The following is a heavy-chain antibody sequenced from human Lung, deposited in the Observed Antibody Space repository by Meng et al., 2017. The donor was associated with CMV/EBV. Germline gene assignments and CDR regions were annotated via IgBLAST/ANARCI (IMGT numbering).Heavy chain of an antibody. Sequence: GSLRLSCAVYGGSFSGYYWSWIRQPPGKGLEWIGEINPSGSTNYNPSLKSRVTISVDTSKNQFSLRLSSVTAADTALYYCARGILPQRGSTVPTPDYWGQGTXVTVSS. V-gene: IGHV4-34*01. CDR2: INPSGST. J-gene: IGHJ4*02. D-gene: IGHD4-11*01. CDR1: GGSFSGYY. CDR3: ARGILPQRGSTVPTPDY.